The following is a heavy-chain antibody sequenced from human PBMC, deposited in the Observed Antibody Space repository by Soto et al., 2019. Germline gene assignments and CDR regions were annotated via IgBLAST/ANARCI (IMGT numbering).Heavy chain of an antibody. J-gene: IGHJ5*01. V-gene: IGHV4-4*02. D-gene: IGHD2-2*02. Sequence: PSETLSLTCAVSGGSISSSNWWSWVRQPPGKGLEWIGEIYHSGSTNYNPSLKSRVTISVDKSKNQFSLKLSSVTAADTAVYYCASLRYCSSTSCYTDWFDPWGQGTLVTVSS. CDR3: ASLRYCSSTSCYTDWFDP. CDR1: GGSISSSNW. CDR2: IYHSGST.